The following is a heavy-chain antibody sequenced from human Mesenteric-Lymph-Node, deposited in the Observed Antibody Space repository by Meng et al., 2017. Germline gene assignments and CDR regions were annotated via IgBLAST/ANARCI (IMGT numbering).Heavy chain of an antibody. V-gene: IGHV4-59*01. J-gene: IGHJ4*02. CDR3: ARALEYSSGWYVPEYFDY. Sequence: GSLRLSCTVSGGSISSYYWSWIRQPPGKGLEWIGYIYYSGSTNYNPSLKSRVTISVDTSKNQFSLKLSSVTAADTAVYYCARALEYSSGWYVPEYFDYWGQGTLVTVSS. D-gene: IGHD6-19*01. CDR2: IYYSGST. CDR1: GGSISSYY.